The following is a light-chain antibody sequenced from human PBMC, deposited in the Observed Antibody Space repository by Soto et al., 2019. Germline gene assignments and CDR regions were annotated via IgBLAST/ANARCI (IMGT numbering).Light chain of an antibody. J-gene: IGLJ1*01. CDR2: DVT. V-gene: IGLV2-11*01. CDR3: CSYAGSCNYV. Sequence: QSVLTQPRSVSGSPGQSVTISCTGTSSDVGGYYFVSWYQQHPGKAPKLMIYDVTKRPSGVPDRFSGSKSGNTASLTISGLQAEDEAEYYCCSYAGSCNYVFGTGTKLTVL. CDR1: SSDVGGYYF.